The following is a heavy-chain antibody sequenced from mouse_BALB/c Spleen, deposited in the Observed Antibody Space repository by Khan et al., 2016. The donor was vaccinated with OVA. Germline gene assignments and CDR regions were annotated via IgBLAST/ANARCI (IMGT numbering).Heavy chain of an antibody. CDR3: AEWRTANYYAMDY. CDR1: GFSLTSYG. CDR2: IWGDGST. V-gene: IGHV2-3*01. J-gene: IGHJ4*01. D-gene: IGHD1-2*01. Sequence: QVQLKESGPGLVAPSQSLSITCTVSGFSLTSYGVNWVRQPQGKDLEWLGVIWGDGSTTYHSTLMSRLSISKDNSPSQVFLKLSSLQTADTATYVDAEWRTANYYAMDYWGQGTSVTVSS.